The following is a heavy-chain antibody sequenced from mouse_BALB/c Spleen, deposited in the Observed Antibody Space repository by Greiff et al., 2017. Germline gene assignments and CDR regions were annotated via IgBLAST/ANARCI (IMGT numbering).Heavy chain of an antibody. CDR3: ASPQREEAMDY. V-gene: IGHV14-3*02. Sequence: VQLQQSGAELVTPGASVKLSCTASGFNIKDTYMHWVKQRPEQGLEWIGRIDPANGNTKYDPKFQGKATITADTSSNTAYLQLSSLTSEDTAVYYCASPQREEAMDYWGQGTSVTVSS. J-gene: IGHJ4*01. CDR1: GFNIKDTY. CDR2: IDPANGNT.